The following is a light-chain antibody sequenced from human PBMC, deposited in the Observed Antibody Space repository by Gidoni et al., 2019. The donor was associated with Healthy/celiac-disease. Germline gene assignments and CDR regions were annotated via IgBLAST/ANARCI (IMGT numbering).Light chain of an antibody. J-gene: IGKJ4*01. V-gene: IGKV3-15*01. CDR1: QSVSSN. CDR3: QQDNNWPLSLT. CDR2: GAS. Sequence: EIVMTQSPATLSVSPGERATLSCRASQSVSSNLAWYQQKPGQAPRLLIYGASTRATGIPARFSGSGSGTEFTLTISSLQSEDFAVYYCQQDNNWPLSLTFXGXTKVXIK.